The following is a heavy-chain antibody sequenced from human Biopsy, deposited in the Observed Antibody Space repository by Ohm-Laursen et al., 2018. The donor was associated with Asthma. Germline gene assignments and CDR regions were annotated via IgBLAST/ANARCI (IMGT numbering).Heavy chain of an antibody. D-gene: IGHD4-17*01. CDR3: ARTTYGHDGFDP. J-gene: IGHJ5*02. CDR1: GGSINIGDYY. V-gene: IGHV4-31*03. CDR2: IYYSGST. Sequence: TLSLTCTVSGGSINIGDYYWSWIRQHPVKGLEWIGHIYYSGSTYYNPSLKSRVSISLDTSKNQFSLSLTSVTAADVAVYYCARTTYGHDGFDPWGQGTLVTVSS.